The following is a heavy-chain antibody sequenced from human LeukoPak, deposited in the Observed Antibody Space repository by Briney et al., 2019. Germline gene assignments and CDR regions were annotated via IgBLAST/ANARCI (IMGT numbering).Heavy chain of an antibody. CDR1: GGSISSGGYY. Sequence: RASETLSLTCTVSGGSISSGGYYWSWIRQHPGKGLEWIGYIYYSGSTYYNPSLKSRVTISLDTSKNQFSLKLSSVTAADTAVYYCARDNYSFDYWGREPWSPSPQ. V-gene: IGHV4-31*03. CDR3: ARDNYSFDY. J-gene: IGHJ4*02. CDR2: IYYSGST. D-gene: IGHD4-11*01.